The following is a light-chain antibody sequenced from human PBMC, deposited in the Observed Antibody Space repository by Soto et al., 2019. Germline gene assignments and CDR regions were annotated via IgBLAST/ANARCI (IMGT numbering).Light chain of an antibody. CDR3: QQRNNWPRIT. CDR1: QSVGSY. CDR2: DAS. J-gene: IGKJ5*01. V-gene: IGKV3-11*01. Sequence: EVLLTQSPATLSLSPGERATLSCRASQSVGSYLAWYQQKPGQAPRLLIYDASKRATDIPTRFSGSGSGIDFTLTISSLEPEDFAVYYCQQRNNWPRITFGQGTRLEIK.